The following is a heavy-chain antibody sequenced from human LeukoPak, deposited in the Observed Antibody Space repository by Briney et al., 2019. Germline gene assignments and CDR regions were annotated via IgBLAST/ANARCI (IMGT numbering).Heavy chain of an antibody. CDR3: AIGGVIWRMDV. Sequence: PGGSLRLSCAVSGFTVTSNYMSWVRQAPGKGLGWVSVVYPGGFTYHADSVKGRFTISRDTSKNTVYLQTNSLRAEDTAVYYCAIGGVIWRMDVWGQGTTVTVSS. J-gene: IGHJ6*02. CDR2: VYPGGFT. D-gene: IGHD2/OR15-2a*01. CDR1: GFTVTSNY. V-gene: IGHV3-66*01.